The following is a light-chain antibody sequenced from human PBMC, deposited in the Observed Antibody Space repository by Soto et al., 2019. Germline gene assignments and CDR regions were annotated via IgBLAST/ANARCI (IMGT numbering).Light chain of an antibody. Sequence: EIVLTQSPGTLSLSPGERDTLSCRASQSVSSRYLTWYQQKPDQAPRLLIYGASSRATGIPDRFSGSGSGTDFTLTISRLEPEDFAVYSCQQYGGSPPITFGQGTRLEIK. V-gene: IGKV3-20*01. CDR3: QQYGGSPPIT. CDR2: GAS. J-gene: IGKJ5*01. CDR1: QSVSSRY.